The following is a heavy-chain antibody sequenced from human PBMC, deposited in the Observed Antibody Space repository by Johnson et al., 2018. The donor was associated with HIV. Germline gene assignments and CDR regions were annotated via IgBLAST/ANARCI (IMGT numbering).Heavy chain of an antibody. CDR3: ARSYSGNSAFDI. V-gene: IGHV3-53*01. CDR2: IYSGGST. Sequence: EVQVVESGGGLIQPGGSLRLSCAASGFSVSSNYMSWVRQAPGKGLEWVSVIYSGGSTYYADSVKGRFTISRDNSKNTLYLQMNSLRAEDTAAYYCARSYSGNSAFDIWGQGTMVTVSS. CDR1: GFSVSSNY. D-gene: IGHD1-26*01. J-gene: IGHJ3*02.